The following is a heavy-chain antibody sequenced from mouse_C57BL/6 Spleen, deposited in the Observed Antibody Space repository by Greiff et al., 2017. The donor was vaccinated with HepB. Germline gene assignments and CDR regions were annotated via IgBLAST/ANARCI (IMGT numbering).Heavy chain of an antibody. J-gene: IGHJ1*03. V-gene: IGHV1-22*01. CDR1: GYTFTDYN. CDR3: KGYWYFDV. CDR2: INPNNGGT. Sequence: EVQVVESGPELVKPGASVKMSCKASGYTFTDYNMHWVKQSHGKSLEWIGYINPNNGGTSYNQKFKGKATLTVNKSSSTAYMELRSLTSEDSAVYYCKGYWYFDVWGTGTTVTVSS.